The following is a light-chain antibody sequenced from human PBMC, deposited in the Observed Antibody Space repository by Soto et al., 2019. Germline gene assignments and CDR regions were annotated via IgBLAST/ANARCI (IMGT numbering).Light chain of an antibody. V-gene: IGKV1-9*01. CDR2: GAS. CDR3: QHLNTYPLT. CDR1: QGISSF. Sequence: DIQLTQSPCFLSASVGDRVTITCRASQGISSFLAWYQQKPGKAPNLLISGASNLRTGVPSRFSGGGSGTEFTLTISSLQPEDFATYYCQHLNTYPLTFGGGTKVEI. J-gene: IGKJ4*01.